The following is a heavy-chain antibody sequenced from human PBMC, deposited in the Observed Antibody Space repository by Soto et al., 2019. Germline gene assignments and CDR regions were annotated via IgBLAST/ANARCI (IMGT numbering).Heavy chain of an antibody. CDR2: INHSGST. V-gene: IGHV4-34*01. CDR3: ARGVVPPTI. Sequence: SETLSLTCAVYGGSFSGYYWSWIRQPPGKGLEWIGEINHSGSTNYNPSLKSRVTISVDTSKNQFSLKLSSVTAADTAVYYCARGVVPPTIWGQGTLVTVSS. D-gene: IGHD2-21*01. J-gene: IGHJ4*02. CDR1: GGSFSGYY.